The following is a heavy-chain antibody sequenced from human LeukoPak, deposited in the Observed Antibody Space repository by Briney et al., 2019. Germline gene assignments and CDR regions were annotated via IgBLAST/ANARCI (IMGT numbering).Heavy chain of an antibody. D-gene: IGHD4-17*01. J-gene: IGHJ5*02. CDR3: AKARHDYGDYAFDP. V-gene: IGHV3-23*01. CDR1: GFTFSSYA. CDR2: ISGSGGST. Sequence: PGGSLRLSCAASGFTFSSYAMSWVRQVPGKGLEWVSAISGSGGSTYYADSVKGRFTISRDNSKNTLYLQMNSLRAEDTAVYYCAKARHDYGDYAFDPWGQGTLVTVSS.